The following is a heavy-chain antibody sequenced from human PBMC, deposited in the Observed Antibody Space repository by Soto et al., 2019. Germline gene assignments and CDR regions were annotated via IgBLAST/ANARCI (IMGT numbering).Heavy chain of an antibody. CDR2: ISGSGGST. J-gene: IGHJ5*02. Sequence: AGSLRLSCAASGFTFSIHEMSWVRQAPGKGLEWVSAISGSGGSTYYADSVKGRFTISRDNSKNTLYLQMNSLRAEDTAVYYCARSGLALPYSASHWFDPWGHGTLVTVSS. D-gene: IGHD3-22*01. CDR3: ARSGLALPYSASHWFDP. CDR1: GFTFSIHE. V-gene: IGHV3-23*01.